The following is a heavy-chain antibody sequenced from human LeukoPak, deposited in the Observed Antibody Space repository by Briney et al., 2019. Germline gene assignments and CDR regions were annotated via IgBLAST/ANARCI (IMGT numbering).Heavy chain of an antibody. V-gene: IGHV3-23*01. CDR2: FIGSGVYT. CDR1: GFTFSIYA. CDR3: AKERSVAVAAIAGWFDP. Sequence: GGLLRLSCGAFGFTFSIYAMSWFRQGPGKGLEWVSAFIGSGVYTYSADSLKGRFTISRDNSTHPLYLQTQTLRAEATAVYYCAKERSVAVAAIAGWFDPWGQGTLGTVFS. J-gene: IGHJ5*02. D-gene: IGHD6-19*01.